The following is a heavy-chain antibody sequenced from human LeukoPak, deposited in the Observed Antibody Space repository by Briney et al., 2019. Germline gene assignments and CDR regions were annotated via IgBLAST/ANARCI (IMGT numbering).Heavy chain of an antibody. CDR1: GGSISSINFY. CDR3: ATLASMVRGVIMPFDS. V-gene: IGHV4-39*01. Sequence: SETLSLTCTVSGGSISSINFYWGWIRQPPGKGLEWIGSIYYSGTTYYNPSLKGRLTISVDTSKNQFLLKLTSVTAADTAVYYCATLASMVRGVIMPFDSWGRGTLVTVSS. D-gene: IGHD3-10*01. CDR2: IYYSGTT. J-gene: IGHJ4*02.